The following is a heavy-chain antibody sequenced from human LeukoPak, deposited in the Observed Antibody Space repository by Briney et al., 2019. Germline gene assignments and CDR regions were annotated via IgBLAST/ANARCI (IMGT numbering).Heavy chain of an antibody. CDR2: INSGSDYI. Sequence: GGSLRLSCAASGFTFSSYSMTWVRQAPGKGLEWDSSINSGSDYILYADSVKGRFTISRDNAKNLLFLQMNSLRAEDTAIYHCARSLFPFFDYWGQGSLVTVSS. CDR1: GFTFSSYS. V-gene: IGHV3-21*06. J-gene: IGHJ4*02. CDR3: ARSLFPFFDY. D-gene: IGHD3-3*01.